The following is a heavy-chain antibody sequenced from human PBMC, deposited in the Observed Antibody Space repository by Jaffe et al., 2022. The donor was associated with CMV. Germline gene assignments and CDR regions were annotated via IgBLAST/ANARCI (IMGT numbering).Heavy chain of an antibody. CDR3: ARGGGDYDPYYYYYYYMDV. D-gene: IGHD4-17*01. J-gene: IGHJ6*03. V-gene: IGHV1-3*01. CDR1: GYTFTSYA. CDR2: INAGNGNT. Sequence: QVQLVQSGAEVKKPGASVKVSCKASGYTFTSYAMHWVRQAPGQRLEWMGWINAGNGNTKYSQKFQGRVTITRDTSASTAYMELSSLRSEDTAVYYCARGGGDYDPYYYYYYYMDVWGKGTTVTVSS.